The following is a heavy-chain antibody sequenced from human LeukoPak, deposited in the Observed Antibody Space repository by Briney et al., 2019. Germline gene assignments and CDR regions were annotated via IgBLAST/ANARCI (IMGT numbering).Heavy chain of an antibody. CDR2: INPNSGGT. Sequence: GASVKVSCKPSGYSFTDYYMHWVRQAPGQGLEWMGWINPNSGGTSSAQKFQGRVTMTRDTSIATVYMGVRWLTSDDTAIYYCARADRLHGGPYLIGPWGLGTLVTVSS. J-gene: IGHJ5*02. D-gene: IGHD2-21*01. CDR1: GYSFTDYY. V-gene: IGHV1-2*02. CDR3: ARADRLHGGPYLIGP.